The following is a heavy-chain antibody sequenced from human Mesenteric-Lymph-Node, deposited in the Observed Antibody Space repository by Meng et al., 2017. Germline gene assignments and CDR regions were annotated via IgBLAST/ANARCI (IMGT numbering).Heavy chain of an antibody. V-gene: IGHV3-15*01. D-gene: IGHD1-26*01. CDR1: GFTFNKYA. CDR2: IKSKTDGGTT. J-gene: IGHJ4*02. CDR3: TTDSSWEQYYYFDY. Sequence: GESLKISCVGSGFTFNKYAMSWVRQAPGKGLEWVGRIKSKTDGGTTDYAAPVKGRFTISRDDSKNTLYLQMNSLKTEDTAVYYCTTDSSWEQYYYFDYWGQGTLVTVSS.